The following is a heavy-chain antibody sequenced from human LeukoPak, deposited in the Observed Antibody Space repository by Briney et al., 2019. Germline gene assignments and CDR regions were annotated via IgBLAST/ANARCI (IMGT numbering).Heavy chain of an antibody. J-gene: IGHJ5*02. D-gene: IGHD3-10*01. CDR1: GGSISSYY. CDR3: AGERITMVRGVIITEPWFDP. V-gene: IGHV4-4*07. Sequence: SETLSLTCTVSGGSISSYYWSWIRQPAGKGLEWIGRIYTSGSTNYNPSLKSRVTISVDKSKNQFSLKLSSVTAADTAVYYCAGERITMVRGVIITEPWFDPWGQGTLVTVSS. CDR2: IYTSGST.